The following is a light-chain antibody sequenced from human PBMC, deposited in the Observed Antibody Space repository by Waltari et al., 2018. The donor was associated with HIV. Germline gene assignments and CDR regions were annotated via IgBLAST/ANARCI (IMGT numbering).Light chain of an antibody. Sequence: QSALTQPPSASGSPGQSVTMSCTGTSSDIGGYNYVSWYQQHPGKAPKLSMTEVTKRPAGLPGRFSGSKSGNTASLTVSGLQAEDEAHYYCSSYAPTNKFYVLFGGGTTLTVL. V-gene: IGLV2-8*01. CDR2: EVT. J-gene: IGLJ2*01. CDR3: SSYAPTNKFYVL. CDR1: SSDIGGYNY.